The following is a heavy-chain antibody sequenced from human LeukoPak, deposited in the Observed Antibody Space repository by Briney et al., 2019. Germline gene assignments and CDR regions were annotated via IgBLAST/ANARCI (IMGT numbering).Heavy chain of an antibody. CDR3: VKGIAVAPGGWFDP. D-gene: IGHD6-19*01. CDR2: ISSNGGST. V-gene: IGHV3-64D*06. J-gene: IGHJ5*02. CDR1: GFTFSSYA. Sequence: GGPLRLSCSASGFTFSSYAMHWVRQAPGKGLEYVSAISSNGGSTYYADSVKGRFTIPRDNSKNTLYLQMSSLRAEDTAVYYCVKGIAVAPGGWFDPWGQGTLVTVSS.